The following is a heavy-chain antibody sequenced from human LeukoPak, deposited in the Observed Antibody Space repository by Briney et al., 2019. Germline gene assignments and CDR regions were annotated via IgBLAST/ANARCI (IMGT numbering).Heavy chain of an antibody. CDR2: INWNGGST. V-gene: IGHV3-20*04. CDR1: GFNFDDYG. J-gene: IGHJ4*02. Sequence: GGSLRLSCAASGFNFDDYGMSWVRQAPGKGLEWVSGINWNGGSTGLVDSVKGRFTISRDNAKNSLYLQMNSLRAEDTALYYCARGERGDFDFWGQGTLVTVSS. D-gene: IGHD1-1*01. CDR3: ARGERGDFDF.